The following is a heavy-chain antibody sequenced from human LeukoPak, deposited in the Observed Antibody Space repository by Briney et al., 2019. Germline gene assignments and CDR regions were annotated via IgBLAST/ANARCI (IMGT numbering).Heavy chain of an antibody. CDR2: IKQDGSEK. Sequence: TGGSLRLSCAASGFTFSSYWMSWVRQAPGKGLEWVANIKQDGSEKYYVDSVKGRFTISRDNAKNSLYLQMNSMRAEDTAVYYCATYRPLGVDSSGYYYPYDAFDIWGQGTMVTVSS. D-gene: IGHD3-22*01. CDR1: GFTFSSYW. J-gene: IGHJ3*02. CDR3: ATYRPLGVDSSGYYYPYDAFDI. V-gene: IGHV3-7*03.